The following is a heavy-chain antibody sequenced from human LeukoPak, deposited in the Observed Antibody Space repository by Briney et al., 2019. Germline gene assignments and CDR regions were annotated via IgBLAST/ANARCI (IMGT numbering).Heavy chain of an antibody. CDR3: ARVARSSFS. V-gene: IGHV4-38-2*02. CDR2: IYYSGST. CDR1: GYSISSGYY. J-gene: IGHJ4*02. Sequence: SETLSLTCTVSGYSISSGYYWGWIRQPPGKGLEWIGSIYYSGSTYYNPSLKSRVTISLDTSKNQFSLKLSSVTAADTAVYYCARVARSSFSWGQGTLVTVSS. D-gene: IGHD6-13*01.